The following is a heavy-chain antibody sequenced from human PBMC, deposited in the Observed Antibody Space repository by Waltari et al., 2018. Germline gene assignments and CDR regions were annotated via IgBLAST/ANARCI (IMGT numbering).Heavy chain of an antibody. D-gene: IGHD2-15*01. V-gene: IGHV4-4*02. CDR3: ARDRGRGLYLDV. J-gene: IGHJ4*02. CDR2: VLSTGKT. Sequence: WGLGRQSPQGGLVWIGQVLSTGKTNYSPSCASRVTMSLDASNNQFSLKVTSATAADTAVYYCARDRGRGLYLDVWGPGTLVTVSP.